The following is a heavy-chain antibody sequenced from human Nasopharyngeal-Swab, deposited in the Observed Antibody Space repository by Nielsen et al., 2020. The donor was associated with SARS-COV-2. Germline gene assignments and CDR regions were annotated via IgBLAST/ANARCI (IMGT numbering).Heavy chain of an antibody. V-gene: IGHV3-48*01. Sequence: GGSLRLSCAASGFTFSSYNMNWVRQAPGKGLEWVSYINTGSSSIYYADSVKGRFTISRDNSKKTLYLHMSSLRAEDTAVYYCVKPETGYCSGGSCYSGVEWFDPWGQGTLVTVSS. D-gene: IGHD2-15*01. J-gene: IGHJ5*02. CDR3: VKPETGYCSGGSCYSGVEWFDP. CDR1: GFTFSSYN. CDR2: INTGSSSI.